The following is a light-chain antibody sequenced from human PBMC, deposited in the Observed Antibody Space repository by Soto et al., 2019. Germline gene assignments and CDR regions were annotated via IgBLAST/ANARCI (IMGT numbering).Light chain of an antibody. CDR3: CSYAGSSNLI. J-gene: IGLJ2*01. Sequence: QSSLTQPASVSGSPGQSITISCTGTTSDIGTYNLVSWFQQHPGNAPKLLIYEVNKGHSGVSWRFSGSKSGNTASLTISELQPEDEADYYCCSYAGSSNLIFGGGTKVTVL. CDR1: TSDIGTYNL. V-gene: IGLV2-23*02. CDR2: EVN.